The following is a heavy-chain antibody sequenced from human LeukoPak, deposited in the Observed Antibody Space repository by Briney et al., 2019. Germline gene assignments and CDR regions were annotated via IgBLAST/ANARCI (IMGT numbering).Heavy chain of an antibody. CDR1: GSTFSGYA. V-gene: IGHV3-30*04. CDR2: ISYDGYNK. CDR3: AKDGYCDSGSCYGWFDP. D-gene: IGHD2-15*01. J-gene: IGHJ5*02. Sequence: GGSLRLSCAASGSTFSGYAMHWVRQAQDKGLEWVAVISYDGYNKYYADSVRGRFTISRDNSKNTLCVQMNSLKAEDTAVYYCAKDGYCDSGSCYGWFDPWGQGTLVTVSS.